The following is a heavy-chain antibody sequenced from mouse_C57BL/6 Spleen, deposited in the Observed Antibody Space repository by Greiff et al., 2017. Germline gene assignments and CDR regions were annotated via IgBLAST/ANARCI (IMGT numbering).Heavy chain of an antibody. V-gene: IGHV1-80*01. CDR3: ARSAGTVYFDY. Sequence: QVQLQQSGAELVKPGASVKISCTASGYAFSSYWMNWVKQRPGKGLEWIGQIYPGDGDTNSNGKFKGKATLTADKSSSTAYMQLSSLTSEDSAVYFCARSAGTVYFDYWGQGTTLTVSS. CDR2: IYPGDGDT. D-gene: IGHD4-1*01. CDR1: GYAFSSYW. J-gene: IGHJ2*01.